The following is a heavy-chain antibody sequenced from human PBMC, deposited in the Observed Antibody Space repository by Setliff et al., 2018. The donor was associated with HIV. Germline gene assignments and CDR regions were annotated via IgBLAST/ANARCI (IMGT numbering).Heavy chain of an antibody. J-gene: IGHJ4*02. CDR2: ISSTGNVM. CDR3: ASRGYNYGRRPVYFDR. D-gene: IGHD5-18*01. Sequence: PGGSLRLSCAASGFTFSTYWMAWVRQAPGKGLEWVSHISSTGNVMDYADFVKGRFTISRDNARKSLYLEMHSLRAEDTAVYYCASRGYNYGRRPVYFDRWGREPWSPSPQ. CDR1: GFTFSTYW. V-gene: IGHV3-48*03.